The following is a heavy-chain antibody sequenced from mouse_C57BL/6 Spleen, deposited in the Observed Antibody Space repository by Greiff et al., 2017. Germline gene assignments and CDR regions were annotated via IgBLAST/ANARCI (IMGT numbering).Heavy chain of an antibody. CDR1: GYTFTDYN. Sequence: EVKLMESGPELVKPGASVKMSCKASGYTFTDYNMHWVKQSHGKSLEWIGYINPNNGGTSYNQKFKGKATLTVNKSSSTAYMELRSLTSEDSAVYYCARSWDDWYFDVWGTGTTVTVSS. V-gene: IGHV1-22*01. D-gene: IGHD4-1*01. CDR3: ARSWDDWYFDV. J-gene: IGHJ1*03. CDR2: INPNNGGT.